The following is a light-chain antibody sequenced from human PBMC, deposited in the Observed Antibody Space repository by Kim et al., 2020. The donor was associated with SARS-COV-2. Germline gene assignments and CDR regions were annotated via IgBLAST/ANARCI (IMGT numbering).Light chain of an antibody. J-gene: IGLJ3*02. V-gene: IGLV3-19*01. CDR2: NKN. CDR3: NSRDISGYLWV. Sequence: LGRTVRITCQGHSLRNYSAIWYQQQPGQAPVLVIYNKNNRPSGIPDRFSGSSSGDTASLTITGAQAEYEADYYCNSRDISGYLWVFGGGTQLTVL. CDR1: SLRNYS.